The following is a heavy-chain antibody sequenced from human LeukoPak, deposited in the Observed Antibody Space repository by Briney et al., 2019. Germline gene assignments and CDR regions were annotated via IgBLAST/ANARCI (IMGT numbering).Heavy chain of an antibody. CDR2: INSDGSST. D-gene: IGHD6-13*01. CDR3: ARGAYSSSSKNDY. J-gene: IGHJ4*02. V-gene: IGHV3-74*01. CDR1: GFTFSSYW. Sequence: PGGSLRLSRAASGFTFSSYWMHWVRQAPGKGLVWVSRINSDGSSTSYADSVKGRFTISRDNAKNTLYLQMNSLRAEDTAVYYCARGAYSSSSKNDYWGQGTLVTVSS.